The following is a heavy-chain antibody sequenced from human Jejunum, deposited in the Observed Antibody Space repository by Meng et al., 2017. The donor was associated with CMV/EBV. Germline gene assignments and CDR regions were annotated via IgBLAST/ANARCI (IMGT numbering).Heavy chain of an antibody. J-gene: IGHJ4*02. V-gene: IGHV1-18*01. CDR3: AREADGATFDY. CDR1: GYTFTSYG. Sequence: VHLRKSGAEGKKPGASVKVSCKASGYTFTSYGISWVRQAPGQGLEWMGWISGYNGNTNYAQKLQGRVTMTTDTSTSTAYMELRSLRSGDTAVYYCAREADGATFDYWGQGTLVTVSS. D-gene: IGHD1-26*01. CDR2: ISGYNGNT.